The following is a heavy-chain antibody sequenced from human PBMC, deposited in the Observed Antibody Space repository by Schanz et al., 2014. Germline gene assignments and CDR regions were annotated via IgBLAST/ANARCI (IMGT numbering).Heavy chain of an antibody. CDR3: AKAKSGAHGAFDI. V-gene: IGHV3-23*04. J-gene: IGHJ3*02. CDR1: GVTFSSYA. D-gene: IGHD3-10*01. CDR2: ISGSGAST. Sequence: EVQLVESGGGFVQPGGSLRLSCVASGVTFSSYAMSWVRQASGKGLEWVSAISGSGASTYYADSVKGRFTISRDNSKNTLYLQVNSLRAEDTAVYYCAKAKSGAHGAFDIWGQGTMVTVSS.